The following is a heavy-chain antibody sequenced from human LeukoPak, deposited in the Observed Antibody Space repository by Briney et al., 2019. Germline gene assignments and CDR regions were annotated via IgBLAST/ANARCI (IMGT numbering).Heavy chain of an antibody. CDR1: GFTFDDYG. CDR2: INWNGGST. CDR3: AREVRRVSPPWSSYSSSSGFWFDP. D-gene: IGHD6-6*01. J-gene: IGHJ5*02. Sequence: GGSLRLSCAASGFTFDDYGMSWVRQAPGKGLEWVSGINWNGGSTGYADSVKGRFTISRGNAKNSLYPQMNSLRAEDTALYYCAREVRRVSPPWSSYSSSSGFWFDPWGQGTLVTVSS. V-gene: IGHV3-20*04.